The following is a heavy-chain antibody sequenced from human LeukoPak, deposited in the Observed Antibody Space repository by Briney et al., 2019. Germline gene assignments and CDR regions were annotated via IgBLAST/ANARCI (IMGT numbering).Heavy chain of an antibody. Sequence: PSETLSRTCTVSGGSISSYYWSWIRQPPGKGLEWIGYTYYSGSTNYNPSLKSRVTISVDTSKNQFSPKLSSVTAADTATYYCARSHGDYVGYYFDYWGQGTLVTVSS. D-gene: IGHD4-17*01. CDR3: ARSHGDYVGYYFDY. V-gene: IGHV4-59*01. CDR1: GGSISSYY. J-gene: IGHJ4*02. CDR2: TYYSGST.